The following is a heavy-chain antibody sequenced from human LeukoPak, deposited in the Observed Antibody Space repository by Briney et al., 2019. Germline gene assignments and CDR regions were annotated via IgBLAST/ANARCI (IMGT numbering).Heavy chain of an antibody. Sequence: GSLRLSCAASGFTFSSYAMHWVRQAPGKGLEWVANIKQDGSEKYYVDSVKGRFTISRDNAKNSLYLQMNSLRAEDTAVYYCARGRELSAYWGQGTLVTVSS. CDR1: GFTFSSYA. J-gene: IGHJ4*02. CDR3: ARGRELSAY. V-gene: IGHV3-7*04. D-gene: IGHD3-16*02. CDR2: IKQDGSEK.